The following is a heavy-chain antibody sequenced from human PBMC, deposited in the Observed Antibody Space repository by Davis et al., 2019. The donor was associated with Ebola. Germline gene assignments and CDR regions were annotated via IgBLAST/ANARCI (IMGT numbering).Heavy chain of an antibody. CDR2: IWYDGSNK. Sequence: GESLKISCAASGFIFSSYGMHWVRQAPGKGLEWVAVIWYDGSNKYYADSVKGRFTISRDNSKNTLYLQMNSLRAEDTAVYYCARDEQQLTYNWFDPWGQGTLVTVSS. J-gene: IGHJ5*02. V-gene: IGHV3-33*01. D-gene: IGHD6-13*01. CDR3: ARDEQQLTYNWFDP. CDR1: GFIFSSYG.